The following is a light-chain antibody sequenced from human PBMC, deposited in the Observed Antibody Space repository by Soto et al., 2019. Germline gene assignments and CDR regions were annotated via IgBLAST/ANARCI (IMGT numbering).Light chain of an antibody. Sequence: DIPMTQSPSSLSASVGDRVTITCQASQDISNFLNWYQQKPGKAPKLLIYDASNLEIGVSSRFSGSGSGTDFTFTISSLQPEDIGTFYCQQYDNLLPLTFGGGTKVEIK. V-gene: IGKV1-33*01. CDR1: QDISNF. J-gene: IGKJ4*01. CDR3: QQYDNLLPLT. CDR2: DAS.